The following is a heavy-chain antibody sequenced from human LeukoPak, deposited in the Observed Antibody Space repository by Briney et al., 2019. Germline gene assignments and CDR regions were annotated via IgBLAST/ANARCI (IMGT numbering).Heavy chain of an antibody. CDR2: IYYSGST. V-gene: IGHV4-59*01. Sequence: PSETLSLTCTVSGGSISSYYWSWIRQPPGKGLEWIGYIYYSGSTNYNPSLKSRGTISVDTSKNQFSLKLSSVTAADTAVYYCARASSPYCSSTSCPPSVYYYYGMDVWGQGTTVTVSS. CDR3: ARASSPYCSSTSCPPSVYYYYGMDV. J-gene: IGHJ6*02. D-gene: IGHD2-2*01. CDR1: GGSISSYY.